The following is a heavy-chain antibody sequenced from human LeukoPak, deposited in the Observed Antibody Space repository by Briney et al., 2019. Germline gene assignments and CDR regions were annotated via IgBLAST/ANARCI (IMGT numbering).Heavy chain of an antibody. D-gene: IGHD6-13*01. J-gene: IGHJ3*02. CDR3: ARKGDSSSWFANAFDI. CDR1: GYTFRNYG. CDR2: ISAYNGNA. Sequence: ASVKVTCKASGYTFRNYGINWARRAPGQGLEWMGWISAYNGNANYAQKPRGRVTMTTDTSTSTAYMELRSLRSDDTAVYYCARKGDSSSWFANAFDIWGQGTMVTVSS. V-gene: IGHV1-18*04.